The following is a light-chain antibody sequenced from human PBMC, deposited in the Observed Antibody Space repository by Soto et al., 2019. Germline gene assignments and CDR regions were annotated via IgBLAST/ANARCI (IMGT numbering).Light chain of an antibody. V-gene: IGLV2-8*01. CDR2: DVT. CDR1: TNDVGGYNY. Sequence: QSALTQPPSASGSLGQSVTISCSGITNDVGGYNYVSWFQQHPGKAPKLIISDVTKRPSGVPDRFPGSRSGNTASLTVSGLQGEDEADYYCSSFAGTTHFVGFGGGTKLTVL. J-gene: IGLJ2*01. CDR3: SSFAGTTHFVG.